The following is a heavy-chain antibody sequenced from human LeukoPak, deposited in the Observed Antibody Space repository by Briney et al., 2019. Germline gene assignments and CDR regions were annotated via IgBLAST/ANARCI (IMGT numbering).Heavy chain of an antibody. CDR2: INPYSGDT. Sequence: ASVKVSCKISGYTFSTYYIHWVRQAPGQGLEWLGWINPYSGDTNAAQKFQGRVTITRDTSISTAYMELSRLTPDDTAVYFCARVGYCSGGTCSPSQYLDYWGQGTLVTVSS. CDR1: GYTFSTYY. V-gene: IGHV1-2*02. D-gene: IGHD2-15*01. J-gene: IGHJ4*02. CDR3: ARVGYCSGGTCSPSQYLDY.